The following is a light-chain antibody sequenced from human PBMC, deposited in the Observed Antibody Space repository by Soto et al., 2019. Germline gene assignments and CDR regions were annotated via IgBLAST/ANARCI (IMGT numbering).Light chain of an antibody. J-gene: IGKJ1*01. CDR3: QQYVTSSPRT. CDR2: GVS. V-gene: IGKV3-20*01. CDR1: QRLSASD. Sequence: EIVLTQSPATLSLSPGQGATLACRASQRLSASDIAWYQQKPGQAPKFLVYGVSSRATGIPVRFSGSGSGTDFTLTITRLEPEDFAVYYCQQYVTSSPRTFGQGTKVDIK.